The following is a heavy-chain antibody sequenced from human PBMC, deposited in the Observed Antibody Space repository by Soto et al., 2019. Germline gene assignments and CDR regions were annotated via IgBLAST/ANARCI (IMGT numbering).Heavy chain of an antibody. V-gene: IGHV1-3*01. CDR1: GDTFTSYA. Sequence: QVQLVQSGAEVKKPGASVKVSCKASGDTFTSYAIYWVRQAPGQRLEWMGWINAGNGNTRYSQKFQERVTINRDTSASTVYMELKSLRAEDTAVYYCARDRYSSIWYGGALDYWGQGSLVTVSS. D-gene: IGHD6-13*01. J-gene: IGHJ4*02. CDR3: ARDRYSSIWYGGALDY. CDR2: INAGNGNT.